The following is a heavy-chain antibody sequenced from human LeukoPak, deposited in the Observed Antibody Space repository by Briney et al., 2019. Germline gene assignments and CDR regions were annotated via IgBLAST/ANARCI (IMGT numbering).Heavy chain of an antibody. J-gene: IGHJ4*02. CDR3: TSFYETN. V-gene: IGHV3-74*01. CDR1: GFFFTKYW. Sequence: GGSLRLSCAASGFFFTKYWMHWVRQAPGKGLVWVSRVNSDGSATSYADSVKGRFTISRDNAKNTVYLHMNSLRVEDTAVYYCTSFYETNWGQGTLVTVSS. D-gene: IGHD2/OR15-2a*01. CDR2: VNSDGSAT.